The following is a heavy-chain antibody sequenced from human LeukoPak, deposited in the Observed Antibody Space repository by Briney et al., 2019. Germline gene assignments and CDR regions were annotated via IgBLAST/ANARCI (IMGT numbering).Heavy chain of an antibody. Sequence: ASVKDTCKASGYTFTGYYIHWVRKAPGLGLSWMGWINPNSGGTNYAQRFYGKVTMTWHPSITTAYLELSGLTSDDTAVYFCAASYSQVTTDAYHHMDVWGTGTTVTVS. CDR3: AASYSQVTTDAYHHMDV. CDR1: GYTFTGYY. D-gene: IGHD2-21*01. J-gene: IGHJ6*03. CDR2: INPNSGGT. V-gene: IGHV1-2*02.